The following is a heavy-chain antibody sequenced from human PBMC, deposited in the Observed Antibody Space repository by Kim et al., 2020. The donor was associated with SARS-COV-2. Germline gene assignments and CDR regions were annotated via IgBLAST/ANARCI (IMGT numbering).Heavy chain of an antibody. V-gene: IGHV3-30*04. CDR3: ARDSSGYPLNYYGIDV. D-gene: IGHD3-22*01. CDR1: GFTFSSYA. CDR2: ISYDGSNR. J-gene: IGHJ6*02. Sequence: GGSLRLSCAASGFTFSSYAMHWVRQAPGKGLEWVAVISYDGSNRTSEDSVKGRVTISRDNAKNKQYLQMNSQRAENKAVYYCARDSSGYPLNYYGIDVWGQGTTVTVSS.